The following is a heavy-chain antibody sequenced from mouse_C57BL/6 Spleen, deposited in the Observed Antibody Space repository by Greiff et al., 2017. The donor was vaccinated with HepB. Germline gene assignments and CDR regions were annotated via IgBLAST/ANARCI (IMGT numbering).Heavy chain of an antibody. D-gene: IGHD2-12*01. J-gene: IGHJ3*01. V-gene: IGHV1-80*01. Sequence: QVQLKQSGAELVKPGASVKISCKASGYAFSSYWMNWVKQRPGKGLEWIGQIYPGDGDTNYNGKFKGKATLTADKSSSTAYMQLSSLTSEDSAVYFCARESYTAWFAYWGQGTLVTVSA. CDR2: IYPGDGDT. CDR1: GYAFSSYW. CDR3: ARESYTAWFAY.